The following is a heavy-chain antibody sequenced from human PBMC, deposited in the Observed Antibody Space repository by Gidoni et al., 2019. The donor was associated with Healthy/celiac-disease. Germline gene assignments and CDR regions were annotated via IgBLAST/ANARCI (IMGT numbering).Heavy chain of an antibody. J-gene: IGHJ4*02. CDR3: AREEYDSSGYYYQYFDY. Sequence: QVQLVESGGGVVQPGRSLRLSCAASGFTFSSYGMHWVRQAPGKGLEWVAVIWYDGSNKYYADSVKGRFTISRDNSKNTLYLQMNSLRAEDTAVYYCAREEYDSSGYYYQYFDYWGQGTLVTVSS. V-gene: IGHV3-33*01. CDR2: IWYDGSNK. CDR1: GFTFSSYG. D-gene: IGHD3-22*01.